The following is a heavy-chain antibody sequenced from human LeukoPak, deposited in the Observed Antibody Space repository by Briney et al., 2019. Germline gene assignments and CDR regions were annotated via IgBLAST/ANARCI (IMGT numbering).Heavy chain of an antibody. CDR2: IRYDGSNK. V-gene: IGHV3-30*02. CDR3: AKDRGSGGYSYGFDY. Sequence: PGGSLRLSCAASGFTFSSYGMHWVRQAPGKGLEWVAFIRYDGSNKYYADSVKGRFTISRDNSKNTLYLQMNSLRAEDTAVYYCAKDRGSGGYSYGFDYWGQGTLVTVSS. J-gene: IGHJ4*02. D-gene: IGHD5-18*01. CDR1: GFTFSSYG.